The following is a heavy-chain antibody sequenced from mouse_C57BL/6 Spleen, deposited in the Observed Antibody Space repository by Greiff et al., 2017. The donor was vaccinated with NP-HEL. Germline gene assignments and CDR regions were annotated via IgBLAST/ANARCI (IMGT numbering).Heavy chain of an antibody. CDR1: GFTFSNYW. J-gene: IGHJ4*01. CDR3: TEGYGSSHYAMDY. D-gene: IGHD1-1*01. V-gene: IGHV6-3*01. CDR2: IRLKSDNYAT. Sequence: EVKLMESGGGLVQPGGSMKLSCVASGFTFSNYWMNWVRQSPEKGLEWVAQIRLKSDNYATHYAESVKGRFTISRDDSKSSVYLQMNNLRAEDTGIDYCTEGYGSSHYAMDYWGQGTSVTVSS.